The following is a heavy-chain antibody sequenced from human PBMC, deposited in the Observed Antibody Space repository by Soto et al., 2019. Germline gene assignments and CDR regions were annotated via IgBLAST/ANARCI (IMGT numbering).Heavy chain of an antibody. V-gene: IGHV3-30*18. J-gene: IGHJ4*02. D-gene: IGHD3-22*01. CDR1: GFTFSSYG. Sequence: QVQLVESGGGVVQPGRSLRLSCAASGFTFSSYGMHWVRQAPGKGLEWVAVISYDGSNKYYADSVKGRFTISRDNSKNTLYLQMNSLRAEDTAVYYCAKNYDSSGFHQRALDYWGQGTLVTVSS. CDR2: ISYDGSNK. CDR3: AKNYDSSGFHQRALDY.